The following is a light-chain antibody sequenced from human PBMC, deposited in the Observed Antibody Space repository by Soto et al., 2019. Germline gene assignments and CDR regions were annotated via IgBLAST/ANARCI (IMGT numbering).Light chain of an antibody. Sequence: QSVLTQPPSVSGAPGQRVTISCTWSSSNIGAGYDVHWYQQLPGTAPKLPIDGNSNRPSGVPDRFSGSKSGTSASLAITGLQAEDEADYYCQSYDSSLSGSVFGGGTKLTVL. J-gene: IGLJ2*01. CDR1: SSNIGAGYD. CDR3: QSYDSSLSGSV. V-gene: IGLV1-40*01. CDR2: GNS.